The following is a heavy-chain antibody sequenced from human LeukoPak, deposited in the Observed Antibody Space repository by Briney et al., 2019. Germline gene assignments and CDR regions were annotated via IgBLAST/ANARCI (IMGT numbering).Heavy chain of an antibody. D-gene: IGHD3-3*01. J-gene: IGHJ5*02. CDR2: IYYSGST. Sequence: SETLSLTCTVSGGSISSSSYYWGWIRQPPGKGLEWIGSIYYSGSTYYNPSLKSRVTISVDTSKNQFSLKLSSVTAADTAVYYCARDGYYDFWSGYYFRGSWFDPWGQGTLVTVSS. CDR1: GGSISSSSYY. CDR3: ARDGYYDFWSGYYFRGSWFDP. V-gene: IGHV4-39*07.